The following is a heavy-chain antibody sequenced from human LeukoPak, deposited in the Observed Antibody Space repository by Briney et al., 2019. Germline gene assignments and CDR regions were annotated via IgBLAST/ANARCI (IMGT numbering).Heavy chain of an antibody. J-gene: IGHJ4*02. V-gene: IGHV1-3*01. CDR2: INAGNGNT. D-gene: IGHD3-10*01. Sequence: ASVKVSCKASGYTFTSYGISWVRQAPGQRLEWMGWINAGNGNTKYSQKFQGRVTITRDTSASTAYMELSSLRSEDTAVYYCARDGWFGELLYDYWGQGTLVTVSS. CDR1: GYTFTSYG. CDR3: ARDGWFGELLYDY.